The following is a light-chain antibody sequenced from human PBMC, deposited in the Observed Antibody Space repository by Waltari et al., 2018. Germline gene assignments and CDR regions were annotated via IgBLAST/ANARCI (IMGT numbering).Light chain of an antibody. CDR1: SCNSGTSV. Sequence: QSVLTQPPSASGTPGQTVTISFSGGSCNSGTSVVTWYQHLPGTAPKLVIYKNDQRPSGVPDRFSGSKSGTSASLAISGLQSEDEAEYFCAAWDDSLSGPVFGGGTKLAVL. CDR3: AAWDDSLSGPV. V-gene: IGLV1-44*01. CDR2: KND. J-gene: IGLJ3*02.